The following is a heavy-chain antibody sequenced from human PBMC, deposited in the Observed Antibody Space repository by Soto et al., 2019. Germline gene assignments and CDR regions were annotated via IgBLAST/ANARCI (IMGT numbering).Heavy chain of an antibody. D-gene: IGHD4-17*01. CDR2: IYPGDSDT. J-gene: IGHJ6*02. Sequence: RGESLKISCKGSGYSFTSYWIGWVRQMPGKGLGWMGIIYPGDSDTRYSPSFQGQVTISADKSISTAYLQWSSLKASDTAMYYCARLGLRHYYYYYGMDVWGQGTTVTVSS. V-gene: IGHV5-51*01. CDR3: ARLGLRHYYYYYGMDV. CDR1: GYSFTSYW.